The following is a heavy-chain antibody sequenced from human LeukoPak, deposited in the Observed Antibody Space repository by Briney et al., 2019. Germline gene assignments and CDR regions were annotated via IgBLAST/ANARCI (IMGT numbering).Heavy chain of an antibody. CDR3: ARVGYDSFDAFDI. Sequence: ASVKVSCKASGYTFTSYYMHWVRQAPGQGLEWMGWMNPNSGNTGYAQKFQGRVTMTRNTSISTAYMELSSLRSEDTAVYYCARVGYDSFDAFDIWGRGTMVTVSS. J-gene: IGHJ3*02. V-gene: IGHV1-8*02. D-gene: IGHD3-22*01. CDR1: GYTFTSYY. CDR2: MNPNSGNT.